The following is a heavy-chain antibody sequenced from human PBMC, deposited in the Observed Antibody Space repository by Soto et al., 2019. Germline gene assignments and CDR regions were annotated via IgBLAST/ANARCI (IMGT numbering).Heavy chain of an antibody. J-gene: IGHJ1*01. CDR1: GFTFSSYW. Sequence: GGSLRLSCAASGFTFSSYWMSWVRQAPGKGLEWVANIKQDGSEKYYVDSVKGRFTISRDNAKNSLYLQMNSLRAEDTAVYYCARWGDFVGVVAAKNPAYFQHGGQGTLVTVPS. CDR2: IKQDGSEK. V-gene: IGHV3-7*01. D-gene: IGHD2-15*01. CDR3: ARWGDFVGVVAAKNPAYFQH.